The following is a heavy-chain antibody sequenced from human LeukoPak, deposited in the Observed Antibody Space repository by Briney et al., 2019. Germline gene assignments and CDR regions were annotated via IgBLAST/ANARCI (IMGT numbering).Heavy chain of an antibody. J-gene: IGHJ4*02. CDR2: INHSGST. CDR1: GGSISSSNYY. D-gene: IGHD3-3*01. V-gene: IGHV4-39*07. Sequence: SETLSLTCTVSGGSISSSNYYWGWIRQPPGKGLEWIGEINHSGSTNYNPSLKSRVTISVDTSKNQFSLKLSSVTAADTAVYYCAREYGYEDYWGQGTLVTVSS. CDR3: AREYGYEDY.